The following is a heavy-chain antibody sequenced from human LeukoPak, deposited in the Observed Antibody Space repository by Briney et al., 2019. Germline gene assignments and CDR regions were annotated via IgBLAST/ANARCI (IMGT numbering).Heavy chain of an antibody. J-gene: IGHJ6*02. V-gene: IGHV1-69*13. CDR1: GGTFSSYA. CDR2: IIPIFGTA. Sequence: ASVKVSCKASGGTFSSYAISWVRQAPGQGLEWMGGIIPIFGTANYAQKFQGRVTITADESTSTAYMELSSLRSEDTAVYYCARARYCSGGSCYELYYYYGMDVWGQGTTVTVSS. D-gene: IGHD2-15*01. CDR3: ARARYCSGGSCYELYYYYGMDV.